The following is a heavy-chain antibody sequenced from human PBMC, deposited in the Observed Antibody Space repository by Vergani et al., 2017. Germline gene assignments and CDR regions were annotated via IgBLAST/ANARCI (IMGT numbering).Heavy chain of an antibody. CDR2: LHTSGST. V-gene: IGHV4-61*02. CDR1: GGSIYSHNYY. CDR3: ARGSCLGGSCYKPLFYY. Sequence: QVQLQESGPGLVKPSQTLSLICTDSGGSIYSHNYYWSWIRQPAGKGLEWIGRLHTSGSTNYTPPLKSRVTMSEDTSRNQFSLNLTSVTAADTAVYFCARGSCLGGSCYKPLFYYWGQGILVTVSS. D-gene: IGHD2-15*01. J-gene: IGHJ4*02.